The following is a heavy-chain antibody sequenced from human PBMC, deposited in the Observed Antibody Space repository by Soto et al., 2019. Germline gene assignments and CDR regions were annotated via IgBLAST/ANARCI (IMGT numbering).Heavy chain of an antibody. CDR2: INHSGST. V-gene: IGHV4-34*01. CDR3: ARNQWMYDAFDI. J-gene: IGHJ3*02. CDR1: GGSFSGYY. D-gene: IGHD2-2*03. Sequence: SETLSLTCAVYGGSFSGYYWSWIRQPPGKGLEWIGEINHSGSTNYNPSLKSRVTISVDTSKNQFSLKLSSVTAADTAVYYCARNQWMYDAFDIWGQGTMVTVSS.